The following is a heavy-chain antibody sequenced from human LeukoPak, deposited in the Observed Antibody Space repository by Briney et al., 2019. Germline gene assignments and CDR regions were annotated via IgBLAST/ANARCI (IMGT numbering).Heavy chain of an antibody. D-gene: IGHD6-13*01. CDR1: GFTFDDYA. J-gene: IGHJ4*02. CDR2: ISWNSGSI. Sequence: GGSLRLPCAASGFTFDDYAMHWVRQAPGKGLEWVSGISWNSGSIGYADSVKGRFTISRDNAKNSLYLQMNSLRAEDTALYYCAKDGYSSSRFDNYFDYWGQGTLVTVSS. V-gene: IGHV3-9*01. CDR3: AKDGYSSSRFDNYFDY.